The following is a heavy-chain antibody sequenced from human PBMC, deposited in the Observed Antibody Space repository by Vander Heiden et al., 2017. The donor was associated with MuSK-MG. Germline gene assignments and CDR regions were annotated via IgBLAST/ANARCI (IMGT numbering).Heavy chain of an antibody. CDR2: IYTSGST. CDR1: GGSISSYH. Sequence: QVQLQESGPGLVKPSETLSLTCTVSGGSISSYHWSWIRQPAGKGLEWIGRIYTSGSTNYNPSLKSRVTMSVDTSKNQFSLKLSSVTAADTAVYYCARGGNYYDSNGIGDWFDPWGQGTLVTVSS. V-gene: IGHV4-4*07. D-gene: IGHD3-22*01. J-gene: IGHJ5*02. CDR3: ARGGNYYDSNGIGDWFDP.